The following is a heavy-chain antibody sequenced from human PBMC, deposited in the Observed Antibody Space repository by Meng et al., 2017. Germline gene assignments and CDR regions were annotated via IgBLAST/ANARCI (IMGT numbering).Heavy chain of an antibody. J-gene: IGHJ4*02. D-gene: IGHD3-16*01. Sequence: QVELGVLGGGVVQLGRSLGLSLAASGFTFSSNAMHWVRQAPGKGLEWVAVISYDGSNKYYADSVKGRFTISRDNSKNTLYLQMNSLRAEDTAVYYCARDRSMGGASDDYWGQGTLVTVSS. CDR2: ISYDGSNK. CDR1: GFTFSSNA. CDR3: ARDRSMGGASDDY. V-gene: IGHV3-30*01.